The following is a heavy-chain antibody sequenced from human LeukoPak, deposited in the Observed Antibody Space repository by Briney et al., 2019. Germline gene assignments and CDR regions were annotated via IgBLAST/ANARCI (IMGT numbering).Heavy chain of an antibody. V-gene: IGHV3-66*01. CDR2: LYSGGST. Sequence: GGSLRLSCAASGFTVSSNYMSCVRQAPGKGLDWVSVLYSGGSTYYADSVKGRFTISRDNSRNTLYLQMSSLRAEDTAVYYCARAPPGYCSGGSCSRPLDLWGQGTLVTVSS. D-gene: IGHD2-15*01. CDR3: ARAPPGYCSGGSCSRPLDL. J-gene: IGHJ5*02. CDR1: GFTVSSNY.